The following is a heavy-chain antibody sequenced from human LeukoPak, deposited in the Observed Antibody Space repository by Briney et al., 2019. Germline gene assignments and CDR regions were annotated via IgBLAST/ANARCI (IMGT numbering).Heavy chain of an antibody. D-gene: IGHD1-26*01. J-gene: IGHJ4*02. CDR1: GGSISSGGYS. CDR2: IYYTGNT. V-gene: IGHV4-30-4*07. Sequence: SETLSLTCTVSGGSISSGGYSWSWIRQPPGKGMEFIAYIYYTGNTYFNPSLKSRVTISVDTSKNQFSLRLNSVTAADTAMYYCAKSGGYGLIDYWGQGTRVTVSS. CDR3: AKSGGYGLIDY.